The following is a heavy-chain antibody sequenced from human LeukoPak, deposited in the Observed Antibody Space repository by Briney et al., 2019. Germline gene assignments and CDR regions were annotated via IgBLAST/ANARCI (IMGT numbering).Heavy chain of an antibody. CDR3: ARDGFSSAINF. CDR1: GFTFNTYW. V-gene: IGHV3-7*01. Sequence: TGGSLRLSCAASGFTFNTYWMSWVRQTPGKGLEWVANIKEDGSQKNYVDSERGRFTISRDNAKNSLYLQMNSLRAEDTAVYYCARDGFSSAINFWGQGTLVTVSS. CDR2: IKEDGSQK. J-gene: IGHJ4*02. D-gene: IGHD2-21*02.